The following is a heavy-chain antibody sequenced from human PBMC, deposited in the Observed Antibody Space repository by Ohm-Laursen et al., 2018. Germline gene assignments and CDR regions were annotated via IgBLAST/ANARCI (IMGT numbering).Heavy chain of an antibody. CDR1: GFTITTYA. D-gene: IGHD5-12*01. CDR2: ISGSGGST. J-gene: IGHJ6*02. Sequence: GSLRLSCTASGFTITTYAMTWVRQAPGKGLEWVSSISGSGGSTSYADSVKGRFTISRDNAKNSLYLQMNSLRAEDTAVYYCARDVAHGGYGFGMDVWGQGTTVTVSS. CDR3: ARDVAHGGYGFGMDV. V-gene: IGHV3-23*01.